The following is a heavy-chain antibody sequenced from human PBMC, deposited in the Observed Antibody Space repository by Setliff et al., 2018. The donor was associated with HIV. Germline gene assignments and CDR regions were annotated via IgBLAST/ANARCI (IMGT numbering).Heavy chain of an antibody. CDR2: IYTSGST. D-gene: IGHD5-18*01. Sequence: SETLSLTCTVSGGSISSGSYYWSWVRQPAGKGLEWIGHIYTSGSTNYNPSLTGRVTISVDTSKNQFSLRLTSVTAADTAVYYCARERSRGYTDPPRFDYWGQGTLVTVSS. CDR3: ARERSRGYTDPPRFDY. CDR1: GGSISSGSYY. J-gene: IGHJ4*02. V-gene: IGHV4-61*09.